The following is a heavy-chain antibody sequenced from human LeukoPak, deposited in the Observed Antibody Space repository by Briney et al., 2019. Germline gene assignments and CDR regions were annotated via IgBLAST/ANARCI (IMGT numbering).Heavy chain of an antibody. Sequence: GASVKISCKASGYTYTGYYMHWVRQAPGQGLEWMGWINPNSGGTNYAQKFQGRVTMTRDTSISTAYMELSRLRSDDTAVYYCARAITIFGVVSCWGQGTLVTVSS. CDR3: ARAITIFGVVSC. D-gene: IGHD3-3*01. CDR2: INPNSGGT. CDR1: GYTYTGYY. J-gene: IGHJ4*02. V-gene: IGHV1-2*02.